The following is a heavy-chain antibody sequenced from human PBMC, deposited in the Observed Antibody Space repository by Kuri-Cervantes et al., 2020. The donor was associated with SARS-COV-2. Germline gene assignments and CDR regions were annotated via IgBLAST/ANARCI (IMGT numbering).Heavy chain of an antibody. V-gene: IGHV3-48*01. D-gene: IGHD3-10*01. Sequence: GESLKISCAASGFTFSDYSMNWVCQAPGKGLEWVSYIGSSSSIIYYADSMKGRFTISRDNAKNSLSLQMNSLRAEDTAVYYCARERYYSGHYGMDVWGQGTLVTVSS. CDR3: ARERYYSGHYGMDV. CDR1: GFTFSDYS. CDR2: IGSSSSII. J-gene: IGHJ6*02.